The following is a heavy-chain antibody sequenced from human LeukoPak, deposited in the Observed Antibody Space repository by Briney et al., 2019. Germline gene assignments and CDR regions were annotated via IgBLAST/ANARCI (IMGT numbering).Heavy chain of an antibody. CDR1: GYSISSGYY. Sequence: SETLSLTCTVPGYSISSGYYWGWIRQPPGKGLEWIGSIYHSGSTYYNPSLKSRVTISVDTSKNQFSLKLSSVTAADTAVYYCARDGSDYGDYDGYYYYYMDVWGKGTTVTVSS. V-gene: IGHV4-38-2*02. CDR3: ARDGSDYGDYDGYYYYYMDV. D-gene: IGHD4-17*01. J-gene: IGHJ6*03. CDR2: IYHSGST.